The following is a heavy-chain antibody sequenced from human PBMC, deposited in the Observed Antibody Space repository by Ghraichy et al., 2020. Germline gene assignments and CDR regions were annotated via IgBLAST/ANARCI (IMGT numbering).Heavy chain of an antibody. CDR1: GGSFSGYY. Sequence: SETLSLTCAVYGGSFSGYYWSWIRQPPGKGLEWIGEINHSGSTNYNPSLKSRVTISVDTSKNQFSLKLSSVTAADTAVYYCARVTDFWSGYWYFDLWGRGTLVTVSS. CDR2: INHSGST. J-gene: IGHJ2*01. V-gene: IGHV4-34*01. CDR3: ARVTDFWSGYWYFDL. D-gene: IGHD3-3*01.